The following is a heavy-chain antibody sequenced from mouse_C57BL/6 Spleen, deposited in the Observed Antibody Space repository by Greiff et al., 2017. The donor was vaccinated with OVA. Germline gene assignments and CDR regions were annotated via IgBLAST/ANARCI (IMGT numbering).Heavy chain of an antibody. V-gene: IGHV3-6*01. CDR3: ARSTMVTASYWYFDV. J-gene: IGHJ1*03. Sequence: VQLKESGPGLVKPSQSLSLTCSVTGYSITSGYYWNWIRQFPGNKLEWMGYISYDGSNNYNPSLKNRISITRDTSKNQFFLKLNSVTTEDTATYYCARSTMVTASYWYFDVWGTGTTVTVSS. D-gene: IGHD2-2*01. CDR1: GYSITSGYY. CDR2: ISYDGSN.